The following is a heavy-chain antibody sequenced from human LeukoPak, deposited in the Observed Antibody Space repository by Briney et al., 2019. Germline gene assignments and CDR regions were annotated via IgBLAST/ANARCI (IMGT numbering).Heavy chain of an antibody. CDR3: ARRGYDILTGYRARHRIFDY. CDR2: INHSGST. J-gene: IGHJ4*02. V-gene: IGHV4-34*01. Sequence: PSETLSLTCAVYGGSFSGYYWSWIRQPPGKGLEWIGEINHSGSTNYNPSLKSRVTISVDTSKNQFSLKLSSVTAADTAVYYCARRGYDILTGYRARHRIFDYWGQGTLVTVSS. D-gene: IGHD3-9*01. CDR1: GGSFSGYY.